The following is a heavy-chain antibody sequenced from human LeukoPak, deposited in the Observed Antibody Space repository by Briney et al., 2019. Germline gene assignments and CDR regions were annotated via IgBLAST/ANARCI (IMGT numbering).Heavy chain of an antibody. CDR3: ARDSSSWFNWFDP. Sequence: TGGSLRLSCAASGFTFSAYEMNWVRQAPGKGLEWVSSISSSSTYIYYADSVKGRFTISRDNAKNSQYLQMNSLRAEDTAVYYCARDSSSWFNWFDPWGQGTLVTVSS. CDR2: ISSSSTYI. CDR1: GFTFSAYE. V-gene: IGHV3-21*01. J-gene: IGHJ5*02. D-gene: IGHD6-13*01.